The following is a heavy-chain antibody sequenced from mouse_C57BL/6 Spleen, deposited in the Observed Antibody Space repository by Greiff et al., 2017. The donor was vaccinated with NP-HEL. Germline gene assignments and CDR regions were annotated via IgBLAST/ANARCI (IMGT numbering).Heavy chain of an antibody. CDR2: ISSGSSTI. V-gene: IGHV5-17*01. CDR1: GFTFSDYG. CDR3: ARQGYAHFDY. Sequence: DVKLVESGGGLVKPGGSLKLSCAASGFTFSDYGMHWVRQAPEKGLEWVAYISSGSSTIYYADTVKGRFTISRDNAKNTLFLQMTSLRSEDTAMYYCARQGYAHFDYWGQGTTLTVSS. J-gene: IGHJ2*01. D-gene: IGHD2-10*02.